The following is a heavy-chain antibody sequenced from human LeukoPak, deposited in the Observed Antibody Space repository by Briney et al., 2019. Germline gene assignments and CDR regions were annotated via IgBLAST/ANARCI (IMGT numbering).Heavy chain of an antibody. V-gene: IGHV4-59*01. CDR3: AGLVGRYSSGLYYYYFDY. CDR2: IYYSGST. J-gene: IGHJ4*02. CDR1: GGSISSYY. Sequence: PSETLSLTCTVSGGSISSYYWSRIRQPPGKGLEWIGYIYYSGSTNYNPSPKSRVTISVDTSKNQFSLKLSSVTAADTAVYYCAGLVGRYSSGLYYYYFDYWGQGTLVTVSS. D-gene: IGHD3-22*01.